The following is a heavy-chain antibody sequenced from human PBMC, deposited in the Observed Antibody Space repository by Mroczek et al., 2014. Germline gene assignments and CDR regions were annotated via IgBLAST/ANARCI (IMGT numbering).Heavy chain of an antibody. CDR1: GGSISSGSYY. J-gene: IGHJ4*02. D-gene: IGHD6-13*01. CDR2: IYTSGST. CDR3: ARESVRIAAAGTDY. V-gene: IGHV4-61*02. Sequence: VQLVESGPGLVKPSQTLSLTCTVSGGSISSGSYYWSWIRQPAGKGLEWIGRIYTSGSTNYNPSLKSRVTISVDTSKNQFSLKLSSVTAADTAVYYCARESVRIAAAGTDYWGQGTLVTVSS.